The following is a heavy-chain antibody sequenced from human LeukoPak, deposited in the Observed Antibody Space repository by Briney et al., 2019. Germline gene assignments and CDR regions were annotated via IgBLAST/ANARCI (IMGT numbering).Heavy chain of an antibody. Sequence: ASVKLSCTVSGFILTEVSIHWLRQAPRKGPEWMGSFDRENDETIYSHNFQGRVAMTEDTSADTAYMELTSLRSDDTAVYYCVADHYNSHGNFDFWGQGTLVTVSS. V-gene: IGHV1-24*01. J-gene: IGHJ4*02. CDR3: VADHYNSHGNFDF. D-gene: IGHD5-24*01. CDR1: GFILTEVS. CDR2: FDRENDET.